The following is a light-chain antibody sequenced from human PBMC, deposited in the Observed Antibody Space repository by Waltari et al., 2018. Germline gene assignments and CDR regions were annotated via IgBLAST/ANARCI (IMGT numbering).Light chain of an antibody. V-gene: IGLV2-14*01. CDR3: SSYTTSSTYV. J-gene: IGLJ1*01. CDR1: SSDVGGYKY. Sequence: QSALTQPASVSGSPGQSITISCTGTSSDVGGYKYVSWYQQHPGKVPRLRIYDVSKRPSGVSKVFSGSKSGNTASLTISGLQADDEADYYFSSYTTSSTYVFGTGTKVTVL. CDR2: DVS.